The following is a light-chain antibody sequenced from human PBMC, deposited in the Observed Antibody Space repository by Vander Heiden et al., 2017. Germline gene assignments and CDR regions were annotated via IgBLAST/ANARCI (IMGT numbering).Light chain of an antibody. Sequence: QSVLTQPPSVSAAAGQKGTIPCYESNSTIGNKYVRCYQQLPGTAPKIPLFVNNMRPSWIPHRLSVSTSGTSAAPAITALQSGDEADYYGGSWDSRLSGGVVFGGGTKLTVL. CDR3: GSWDSRLSGGVV. CDR2: VNN. CDR1: NSTIGNKY. V-gene: IGLV1-51*01. J-gene: IGLJ2*01.